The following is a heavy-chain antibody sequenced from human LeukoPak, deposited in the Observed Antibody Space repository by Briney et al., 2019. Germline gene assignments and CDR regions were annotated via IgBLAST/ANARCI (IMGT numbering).Heavy chain of an antibody. CDR3: ARDTGRFLEWLFPYYYGMDV. V-gene: IGHV1-18*01. CDR2: ISGFNGHT. Sequence: ASVKVSCRASGYTFTSYGINWVRQAPGQGLEWMGWISGFNGHTKDTQKLQGRVTMTTDTSTNTAYMELRSLRSDDTAVYYCARDTGRFLEWLFPYYYGMDVWGQGTTVTVSS. J-gene: IGHJ6*02. CDR1: GYTFTSYG. D-gene: IGHD3-3*01.